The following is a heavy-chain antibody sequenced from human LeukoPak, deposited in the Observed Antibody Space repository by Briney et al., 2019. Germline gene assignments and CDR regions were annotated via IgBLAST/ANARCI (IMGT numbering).Heavy chain of an antibody. J-gene: IGHJ4*02. CDR1: GFPFSNYW. CDR3: AKDGRYSYGFFLDY. CDR2: IKYDGSEI. V-gene: IGHV3-7*03. Sequence: GGSLRLSCAASGFPFSNYWMTWVRQAPGKGLEWVEWVANIKYDGSEIYSIDSVKGRFTISRDNSKNTLYLQMNSLRAEDTAVYYCAKDGRYSYGFFLDYRGQGTLVTVSS. D-gene: IGHD5-18*01.